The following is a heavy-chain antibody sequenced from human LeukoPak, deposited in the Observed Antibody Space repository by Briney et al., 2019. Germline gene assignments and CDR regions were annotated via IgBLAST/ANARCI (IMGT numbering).Heavy chain of an antibody. V-gene: IGHV3-23*01. CDR1: GFTFDSYA. Sequence: PGGSLRLSCAASGFTFDSYAMSWVRQAPGKGLEWVSTISGRDVSTYYADSVKGRFTISRDNSKNTLYVQMNSLRADDTAVYYCTTSGFDYWGQGTLVTVSS. D-gene: IGHD6-25*01. J-gene: IGHJ4*02. CDR3: TTSGFDY. CDR2: ISGRDVST.